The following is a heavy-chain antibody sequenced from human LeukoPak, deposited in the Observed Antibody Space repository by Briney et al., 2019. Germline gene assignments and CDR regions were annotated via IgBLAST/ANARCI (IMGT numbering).Heavy chain of an antibody. J-gene: IGHJ3*02. V-gene: IGHV4-39*01. Sequence: SETLSLTCTDSGGSISSSSYYWGWIRQPPGKGLEWIGSIYYSGSTYYNPSLKSRVTISVDTSKNQFSLKLSSVTAADTAVYYCARHRFGYIYAFDIWGQGTMVTVSS. CDR3: ARHRFGYIYAFDI. D-gene: IGHD6-13*01. CDR1: GGSISSSSYY. CDR2: IYYSGST.